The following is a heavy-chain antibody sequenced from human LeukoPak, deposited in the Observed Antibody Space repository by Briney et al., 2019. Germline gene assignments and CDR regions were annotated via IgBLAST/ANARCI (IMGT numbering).Heavy chain of an antibody. CDR3: ARVPYGDYAFDI. CDR2: INHSGST. Sequence: PSETLSLTCAVYGGSFSGYYWSWIRQPPGKGLEWIGEINHSGSTNYNPSLKSRVTISVDTSKNQFSLKLSSVTAADTAVYYCARVPYGDYAFDIWGQGTMVTVSS. CDR1: GGSFSGYY. J-gene: IGHJ3*02. V-gene: IGHV4-34*01. D-gene: IGHD4-17*01.